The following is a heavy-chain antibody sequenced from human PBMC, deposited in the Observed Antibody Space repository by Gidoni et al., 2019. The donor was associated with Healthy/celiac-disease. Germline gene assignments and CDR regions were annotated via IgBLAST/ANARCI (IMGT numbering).Heavy chain of an antibody. J-gene: IGHJ4*02. V-gene: IGHV4-34*01. Sequence: QVQLQQWGAGLLKPSETLSLTCAVYGGSFSGYYWSWIRQPPGKGLEWIGEINHSGSTNYNPSLKSRVTISVDTSKNQFSLKLSSVTAADTAVYYCARGGAPYYYDSSGYGLDYWGQGTLVTVSS. D-gene: IGHD3-22*01. CDR1: GGSFSGYY. CDR2: INHSGST. CDR3: ARGGAPYYYDSSGYGLDY.